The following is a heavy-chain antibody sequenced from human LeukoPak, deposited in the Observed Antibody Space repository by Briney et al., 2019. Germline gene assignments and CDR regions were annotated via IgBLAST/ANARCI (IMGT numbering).Heavy chain of an antibody. J-gene: IGHJ4*02. V-gene: IGHV3-48*03. D-gene: IGHD3-9*01. CDR2: ISSSGSTI. Sequence: GGSLRFSCAASGFTFSSYEMNWVRQAPGKGLEWVSYISSSGSTICYADSVKGRFTISRDNAKNSLYLQMNSLRAEDTAVYYCARGGYFDTASGYWGQGTLVTVSS. CDR3: ARGGYFDTASGY. CDR1: GFTFSSYE.